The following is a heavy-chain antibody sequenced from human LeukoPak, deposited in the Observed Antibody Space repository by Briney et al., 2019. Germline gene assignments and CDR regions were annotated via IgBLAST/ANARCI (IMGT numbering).Heavy chain of an antibody. J-gene: IGHJ4*02. V-gene: IGHV4-34*01. CDR1: GGSFSGYY. D-gene: IGHD6-13*01. Sequence: SETLSLTCAVYGGSFSGYYWSWIRQPPGKGLEWIGEINHSGSTNYNPSLKSRVTISVDTSKNQFSLKMTSVTAADTALYYCARLLRRSWSYDWGQGTLVTVSS. CDR2: INHSGST. CDR3: ARLLRRSWSYD.